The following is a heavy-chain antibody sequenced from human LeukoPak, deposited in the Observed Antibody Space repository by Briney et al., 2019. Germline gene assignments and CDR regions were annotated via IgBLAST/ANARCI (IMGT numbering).Heavy chain of an antibody. D-gene: IGHD5-24*01. J-gene: IGHJ4*02. Sequence: SETLSLTCAVSGYSISSGYYWGWIRQPPGKGLEWIGSICHSGSTYYNPSLKSRVTISVDTSKNQFSLKLSSVTAADTAVYYCARSYRDGYNFLDYWGQGTLVTVSS. V-gene: IGHV4-38-2*01. CDR3: ARSYRDGYNFLDY. CDR1: GYSISSGYY. CDR2: ICHSGST.